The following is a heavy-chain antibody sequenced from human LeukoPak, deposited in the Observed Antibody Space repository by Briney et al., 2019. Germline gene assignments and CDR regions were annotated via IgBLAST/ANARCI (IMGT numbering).Heavy chain of an antibody. CDR2: INHSGST. D-gene: IGHD4-23*01. J-gene: IGHJ4*02. V-gene: IGHV4-34*01. CDR1: GFTFSTYY. Sequence: GSLRLSCAASGFTFSTYYMSWIRQPPGKGLEWIGEINHSGSTNYNPSLKSRVTISVDTSKNQFSLKLSSVTAADTAVYYCARGRVTLDYWGQGTLVTVSS. CDR3: ARGRVTLDY.